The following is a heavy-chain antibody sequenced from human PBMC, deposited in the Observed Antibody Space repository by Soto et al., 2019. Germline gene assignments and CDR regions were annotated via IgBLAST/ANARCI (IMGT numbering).Heavy chain of an antibody. CDR2: ISYDGSNK. Sequence: GSLRLSCAASGFTFSSYAMHWVRQAPGKGLEWVAVISYDGSNKYYADSVKGRFTISRDNSKNTLYLQMNSLRAEDTAVYYCAKPINVLRYFDWLFPYGMDVWGQGTTVTVSS. D-gene: IGHD3-9*01. V-gene: IGHV3-30-3*02. J-gene: IGHJ6*02. CDR3: AKPINVLRYFDWLFPYGMDV. CDR1: GFTFSSYA.